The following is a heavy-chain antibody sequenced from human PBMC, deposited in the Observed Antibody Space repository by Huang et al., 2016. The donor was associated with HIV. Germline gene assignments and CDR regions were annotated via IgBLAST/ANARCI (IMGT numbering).Heavy chain of an antibody. CDR1: GFSFSNYA. CDR2: ISNDGTTT. Sequence: QGQLVESGGGVVRPGRSLRLSCAASGFSFSNYAMHWVRQAPGKRLECVTFISNDGTTTYYANSAKGRFTISRDNFKNTLYLQMNRLRGDDTAVYYCTREYTVAGAFDIWGQGTMVTVSS. V-gene: IGHV3-30-3*01. J-gene: IGHJ3*02. D-gene: IGHD5-12*01. CDR3: TREYTVAGAFDI.